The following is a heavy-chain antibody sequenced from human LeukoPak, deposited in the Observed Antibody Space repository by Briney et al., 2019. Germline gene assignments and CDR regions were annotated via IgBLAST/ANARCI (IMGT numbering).Heavy chain of an antibody. CDR2: INPNSGGT. Sequence: ASVKVSCKASGYTFTGYYMHWVRQAPGRGLEWMGRINPNSGGTNYAQKFQGRVTMTRDTSISTAYMELSRLRSDDTAVHYCARPVFWVAVAGHDAFDIWGQGTMVTVSS. J-gene: IGHJ3*02. V-gene: IGHV1-2*06. CDR3: ARPVFWVAVAGHDAFDI. D-gene: IGHD6-19*01. CDR1: GYTFTGYY.